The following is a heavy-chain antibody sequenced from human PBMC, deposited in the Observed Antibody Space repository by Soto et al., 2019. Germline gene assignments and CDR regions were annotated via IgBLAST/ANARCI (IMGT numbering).Heavy chain of an antibody. J-gene: IGHJ5*02. Sequence: EHLVESGGGVVQPGRSLRVSCTGPGFTFSSYAMHWVRVAPGKGQEWVAVVSYDGSIENNADSVRGRFTISRDNAKNEVFLQMNSLRVEDTAVDYCAKELYSYDFSLDVSCAQVTLLTLSS. CDR3: AKELYSYDFSLDVS. V-gene: IGHV3-30*04. CDR2: VSYDGSIE. CDR1: GFTFSSYA. D-gene: IGHD3-16*01.